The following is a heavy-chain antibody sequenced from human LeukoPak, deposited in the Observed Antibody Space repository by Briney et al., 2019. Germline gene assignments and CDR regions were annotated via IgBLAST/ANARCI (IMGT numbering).Heavy chain of an antibody. V-gene: IGHV3-33*06. CDR3: AKDLVRGATLRGGAISY. CDR2: IWYDGSNK. CDR1: GFTFSSYG. D-gene: IGHD2-21*01. J-gene: IGHJ4*02. Sequence: GGSLRLSCAASGFTFSSYGMHWVRQAPGKGLEWVAVIWYDGSNKYYADSVKGRFTISRDNSKNTLYLQMNSLRAEDTAVYYCAKDLVRGATLRGGAISYWGQGTLVTVSS.